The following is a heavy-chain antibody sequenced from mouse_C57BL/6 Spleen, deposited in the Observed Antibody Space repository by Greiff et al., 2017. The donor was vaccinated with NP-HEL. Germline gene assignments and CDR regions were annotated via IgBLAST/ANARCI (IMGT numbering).Heavy chain of an antibody. J-gene: IGHJ2*01. D-gene: IGHD6-2*01. CDR2: INPNNGGT. CDR3: ARGGVLYYFDY. V-gene: IGHV1-26*01. Sequence: EVQLQQSGPELVKPGASVKISCKASGYTFTDDYMNWVKQSHGKSLEWIGDINPNNGGTSYNQKFKGKATLTVDKSSSTAYMELRSLTSEDSAVYYCARGGVLYYFDYWGQGTTLTVSS. CDR1: GYTFTDDY.